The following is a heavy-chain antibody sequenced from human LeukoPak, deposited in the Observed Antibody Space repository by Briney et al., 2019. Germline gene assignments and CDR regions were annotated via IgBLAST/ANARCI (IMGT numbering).Heavy chain of an antibody. Sequence: PGGSLRLSCAPSGFTFSNYWMTWLRQAPGKGLEWVANIKQDGSEKYYVDSVEGRFTISRDNAKNSLYLQMNSLRAEDTAVYYCAREISSWYRTEGRFDPWGQGTLVTVSS. J-gene: IGHJ5*02. CDR1: GFTFSNYW. D-gene: IGHD6-13*01. CDR3: AREISSWYRTEGRFDP. CDR2: IKQDGSEK. V-gene: IGHV3-7*01.